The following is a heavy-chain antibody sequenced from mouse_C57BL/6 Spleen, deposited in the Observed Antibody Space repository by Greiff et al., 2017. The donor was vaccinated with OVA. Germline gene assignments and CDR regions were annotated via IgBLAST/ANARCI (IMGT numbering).Heavy chain of an antibody. Sequence: QVQLQQPGAELVRPGASVKLSCKASGYTFTGYSIHWAKQRPGQGLEWIAQIYPADGDTYYNQKFKGKATLTVETSSSTAYMQLSSLSSEDSAVYYCARGYNEAGNAMAYWGQGTSVTVSS. V-gene: IGHV1-50*01. J-gene: IGHJ4*01. CDR3: ARGYNEAGNAMAY. CDR2: IYPADGDT. CDR1: GYTFTGYS. D-gene: IGHD1-3*01.